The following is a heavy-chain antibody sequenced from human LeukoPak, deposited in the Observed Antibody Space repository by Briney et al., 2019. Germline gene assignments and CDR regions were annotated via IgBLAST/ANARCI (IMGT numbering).Heavy chain of an antibody. V-gene: IGHV4-39*01. D-gene: IGHD3-3*01. J-gene: IGHJ4*02. CDR3: ARLRFDFWSGYTHPYFDY. CDR1: GGSISSSSYS. Sequence: SETLSLTCTVSGGSISSSSYSWGWIRQPRGKGLEWIGSIYYSGTTYYHPSLKSRVTISVDTSNIQSSLKLSSVAAKDTAVYFCARLRFDFWSGYTHPYFDYWGQGTLVTVSS. CDR2: IYYSGTT.